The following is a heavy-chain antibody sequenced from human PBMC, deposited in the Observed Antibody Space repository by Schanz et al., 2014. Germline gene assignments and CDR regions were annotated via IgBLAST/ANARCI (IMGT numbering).Heavy chain of an antibody. CDR2: INSVGSNT. J-gene: IGHJ4*02. V-gene: IGHV3-74*02. D-gene: IGHD3-10*01. CDR3: ARIGGSVFDY. CDR1: GFTFSSHW. Sequence: VQLVDSGGGLVKPGGSLRLSCAASGFTFSSHWMHWVRQDPGKGLVWVARINSVGSNTDYADSVTGRFTISRDSSKNTLYLQMNSLRPEDTAVYYCARIGGSVFDYWAQGTLVTVSS.